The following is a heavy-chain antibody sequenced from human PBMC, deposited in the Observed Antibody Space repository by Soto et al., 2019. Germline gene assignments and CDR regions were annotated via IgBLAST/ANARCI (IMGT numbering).Heavy chain of an antibody. Sequence: PGGSLRLSCAASGFTFSSYAMSWVRQAPGKGLEWVSAISGSGGSTYYADSVKGRFTISRDNSKNTLYLQMNSLRAEDTAVYYCAKDYPYHPAYCSGGSCYSFDYWGQGTLVTVSS. D-gene: IGHD2-15*01. CDR2: ISGSGGST. CDR3: AKDYPYHPAYCSGGSCYSFDY. CDR1: GFTFSSYA. V-gene: IGHV3-23*01. J-gene: IGHJ4*02.